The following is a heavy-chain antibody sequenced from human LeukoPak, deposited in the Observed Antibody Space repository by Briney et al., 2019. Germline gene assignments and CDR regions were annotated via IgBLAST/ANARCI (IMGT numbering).Heavy chain of an antibody. CDR1: GFTFSFYM. V-gene: IGHV3-21*01. CDR3: ARDDNWNDKPFDL. CDR2: ISTSSSHI. J-gene: IGHJ4*02. D-gene: IGHD1-20*01. Sequence: PGGSLRLSCTASGFTFSFYMMNWVRQAPGKGLEWVASISTSSSHIYYADSLKGRFTVSRDNAKNSLYLQMNHLSAEDTAVYYCARDDNWNDKPFDLWGPGTLVTVSS.